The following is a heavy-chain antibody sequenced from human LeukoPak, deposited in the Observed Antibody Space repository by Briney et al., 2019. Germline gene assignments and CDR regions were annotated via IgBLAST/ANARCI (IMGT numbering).Heavy chain of an antibody. CDR2: IYSGGST. Sequence: PGGSLRLSCAASGFTVSSNYMSWVRQAPGKGLEWVSVIYSGGSTYYADSVKGRFTISRDNSKNTLYLQMNSLRAEDTAVYYCARSPGSSSWYLDSWGQGTLVTVSS. CDR1: GFTVSSNY. CDR3: ARSPGSSSWYLDS. D-gene: IGHD6-13*01. V-gene: IGHV3-66*01. J-gene: IGHJ4*02.